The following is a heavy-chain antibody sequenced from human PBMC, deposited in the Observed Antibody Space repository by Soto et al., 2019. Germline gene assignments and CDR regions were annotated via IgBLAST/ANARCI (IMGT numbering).Heavy chain of an antibody. CDR3: ARGGITLFFMDV. CDR2: IYSSGSS. CDR1: GGSIRSSSYY. D-gene: IGHD3-16*01. J-gene: IGHJ6*02. Sequence: SETLSLTCTVSGGSIRSSSYYWGWIRQPPGKGLEWIGYIYSSGSSNYNPSLKSRVTISVDSSKNQFSLKLTSVTAADTAVYYCARGGITLFFMDVWGQGTTVTVSS. V-gene: IGHV4-61*05.